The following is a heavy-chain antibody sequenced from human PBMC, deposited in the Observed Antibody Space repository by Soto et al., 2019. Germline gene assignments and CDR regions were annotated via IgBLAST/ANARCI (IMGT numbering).Heavy chain of an antibody. CDR2: ISWNSGSI. V-gene: IGHV3-9*01. Sequence: EVQLVESGGGLVQPGRSLRLSCAASGFTFADYAMHWVRQAPGKGLEWVSGISWNSGSIGYADSVKGRFTISRDNAKNSLYLPMNSLRAEDTALYYCANAIVATMGVYAFDIWGQGTMVTVSS. CDR1: GFTFADYA. J-gene: IGHJ3*02. CDR3: ANAIVATMGVYAFDI. D-gene: IGHD5-12*01.